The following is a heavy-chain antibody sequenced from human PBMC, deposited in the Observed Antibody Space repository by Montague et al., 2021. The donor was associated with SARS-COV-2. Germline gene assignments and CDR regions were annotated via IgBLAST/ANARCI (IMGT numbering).Heavy chain of an antibody. D-gene: IGHD3-10*01. V-gene: IGHV3-21*01. J-gene: IGHJ6*02. CDR2: ISSSSSYI. CDR1: GFTFSSYS. CDR3: ARERTVVIITGYYYYGVDV. Sequence: SLRLSCAASGFTFSSYSMNWVRQAPGKGLEWVSSISSSSSYIYYADSVKGRFTISRDNAKDSLYLQMNSLRAEDTAVYFCARERTVVIITGYYYYGVDVWGQGTPGNVSS.